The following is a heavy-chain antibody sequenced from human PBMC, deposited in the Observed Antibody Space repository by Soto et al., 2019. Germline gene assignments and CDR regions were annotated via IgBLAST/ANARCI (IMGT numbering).Heavy chain of an antibody. D-gene: IGHD6-19*01. J-gene: IGHJ5*02. CDR2: ISSHSSTL. Sequence: PGGSLRLSCAASGFTFSSYSMNWVRQAPGKGLEWISYISSHSSTLYYADSVEGRFTISRDNAGNSVYLQMNSLRDEDAAVYYCVRDGSGNLYLNWFDPWGQGTLVTVSS. V-gene: IGHV3-48*02. CDR3: VRDGSGNLYLNWFDP. CDR1: GFTFSSYS.